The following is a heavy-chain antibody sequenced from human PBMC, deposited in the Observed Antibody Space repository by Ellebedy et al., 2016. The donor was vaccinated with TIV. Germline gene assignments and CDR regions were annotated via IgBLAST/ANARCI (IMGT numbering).Heavy chain of an antibody. J-gene: IGHJ3*02. CDR1: GGSVSSGSDY. CDR2: IYYSGST. V-gene: IGHV4-61*01. Sequence: MPSETLSLTCTVSGGSVSSGSDYWSWIRQPQGKGLEWIGYIYYSGSTNYNPSLKSRVTISVDTSKNQFSLKLSSVTAADTAVYYCARQGDDYGDAFDIWGQGTMVTVSS. CDR3: ARQGDDYGDAFDI. D-gene: IGHD4-17*01.